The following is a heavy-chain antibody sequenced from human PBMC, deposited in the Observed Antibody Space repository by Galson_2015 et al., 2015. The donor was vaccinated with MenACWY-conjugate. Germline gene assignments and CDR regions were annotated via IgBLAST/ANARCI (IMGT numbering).Heavy chain of an antibody. CDR1: GSNFITYW. CDR2: ISPIDSKT. Sequence: SGAEVTKPGESLKISCTASGSNFITYWIGWVRQVPGKGLEWVGLISPIDSKTRYSPAFEGRVTISADNSITTAYLQWNSLQASDTAMYYCARHPPGGRGMDVWGQGTTVTVSS. J-gene: IGHJ6*02. D-gene: IGHD1-26*01. V-gene: IGHV5-51*01. CDR3: ARHPPGGRGMDV.